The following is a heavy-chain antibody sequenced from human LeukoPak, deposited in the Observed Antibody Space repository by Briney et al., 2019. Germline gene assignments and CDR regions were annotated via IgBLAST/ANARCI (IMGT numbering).Heavy chain of an antibody. J-gene: IGHJ4*02. CDR1: GGSISGSRYH. D-gene: IGHD5-18*01. CDR3: APTYSYTRGGYDY. V-gene: IGHV4-39*01. Sequence: SETLSLTCTVSGGSISGSRYHWGWIRQPPGKGLEWIGSINYSWHTYYNPSLESRVTISVDSSTNQFSMKVTSVTAADTALYYCAPTYSYTRGGYDYWGPGTLVTVSS. CDR2: INYSWHT.